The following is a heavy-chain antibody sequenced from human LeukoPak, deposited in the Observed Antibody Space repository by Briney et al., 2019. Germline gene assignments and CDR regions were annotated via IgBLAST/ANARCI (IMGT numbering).Heavy chain of an antibody. V-gene: IGHV3-73*01. CDR3: TRPGDDFDY. CDR1: GFTFSGSA. J-gene: IGHJ4*02. CDR2: IRSKAKNYAT. D-gene: IGHD3-16*01. Sequence: PGGSLRLSCAASGFTFSGSAIHWVRQASGKGLEWVGRIRSKAKNYATAYAASVKGRFTISRDDSKNTAYLQLNGLTTEDTAVYHCTRPGDDFDYWGQGTLVTVSS.